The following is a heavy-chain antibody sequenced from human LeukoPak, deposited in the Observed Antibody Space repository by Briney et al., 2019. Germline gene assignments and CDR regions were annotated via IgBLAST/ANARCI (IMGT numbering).Heavy chain of an antibody. J-gene: IGHJ6*04. Sequence: PGRSLRLSCAASGFTFSSYAMHWVRQAPGKGLEWVAVISYDGSNKYYADSVKGRFTISRDNSKNTLYLQMNSLRAEDTAVYYCARNRGSSDVWGKGTTVTVSS. CDR3: ARNRGSSDV. CDR2: ISYDGSNK. D-gene: IGHD6-6*01. CDR1: GFTFSSYA. V-gene: IGHV3-30-3*01.